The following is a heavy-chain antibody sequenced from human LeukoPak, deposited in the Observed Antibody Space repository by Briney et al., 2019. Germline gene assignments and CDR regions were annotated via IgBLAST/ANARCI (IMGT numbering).Heavy chain of an antibody. CDR3: ARDSEFDSSGYSPPLQY. D-gene: IGHD3-22*01. CDR1: GFTFSNYG. Sequence: GGSLRLSCAASGFTFSNYGMHWVRQAPGKGLEWVAVIWYDGSDKYYADPVKGQFTISRDNSKNTLYLQMNSLRAEDTAVYYCARDSEFDSSGYSPPLQYWGQGTLVTVSS. CDR2: IWYDGSDK. V-gene: IGHV3-33*01. J-gene: IGHJ4*02.